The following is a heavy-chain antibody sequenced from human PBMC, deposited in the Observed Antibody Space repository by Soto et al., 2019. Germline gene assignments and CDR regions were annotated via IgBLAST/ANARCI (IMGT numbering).Heavy chain of an antibody. CDR2: IIPIFGTA. V-gene: IGHV1-69*13. Sequence: SVKVSCKASGYTFSNYAISWVRQAPGQGLEWMGGIIPIFGTANYAQKFQGRVTITADESTSTAYMELSSLRSEDTAVYYCAREGIAVAGTNYYYGMDVWGQGTTVTVSS. D-gene: IGHD6-19*01. CDR1: GYTFSNYA. J-gene: IGHJ6*02. CDR3: AREGIAVAGTNYYYGMDV.